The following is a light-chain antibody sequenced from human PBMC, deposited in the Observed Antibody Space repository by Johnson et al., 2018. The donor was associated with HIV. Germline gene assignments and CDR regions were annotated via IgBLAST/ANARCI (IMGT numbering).Light chain of an antibody. CDR2: ENN. V-gene: IGLV1-51*02. CDR1: SSNIGNNY. J-gene: IGLJ1*01. CDR3: GAWDASLSAYV. Sequence: QAVLTQPPSVSAAPGQKVTISCSGSSSNIGNNYVSWYQQLPGTAPKLLIYENNKRPSGIPDRLSGSKSGTSATLGITGLQTGDEADYYCGAWDASLSAYVFGTGTNVTVL.